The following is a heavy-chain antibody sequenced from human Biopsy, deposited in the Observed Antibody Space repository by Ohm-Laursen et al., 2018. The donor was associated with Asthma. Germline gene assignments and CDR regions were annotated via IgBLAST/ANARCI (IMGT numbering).Heavy chain of an antibody. CDR3: ARAAITGIRGWFDP. V-gene: IGHV4-30-2*01. D-gene: IGHD1-20*01. CDR1: GGSISSDGFS. J-gene: IGHJ5*02. CDR2: MFHRGTT. Sequence: SETLSLTCAVSGGSISSDGFSWTWIRQPPGKGLEWIGYMFHRGTTHYNPSLTSRVTISLDRSKNQFHLNLSSVTAADTAVYSCARAAITGIRGWFDPWGQGTQVAVSS.